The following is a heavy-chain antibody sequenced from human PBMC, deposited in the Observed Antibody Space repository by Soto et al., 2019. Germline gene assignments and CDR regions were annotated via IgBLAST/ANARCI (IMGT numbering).Heavy chain of an antibody. CDR3: ARGGQDFWSGPFDY. V-gene: IGHV4-4*07. CDR2: IDNSGST. Sequence: SETLSLTCTVSGGSISNYFCNWIRQPAGKGLEWIGRIDNSGSTNYNPSLKSRITMSADTSRNQFSLKLNSVTAADTAVYYCARGGQDFWSGPFDYCGQGPLVTVSS. CDR1: GGSISNYF. J-gene: IGHJ4*02. D-gene: IGHD3-3*01.